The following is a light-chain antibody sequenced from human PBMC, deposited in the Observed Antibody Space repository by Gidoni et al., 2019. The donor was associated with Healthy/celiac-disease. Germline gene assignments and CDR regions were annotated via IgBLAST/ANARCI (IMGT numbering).Light chain of an antibody. J-gene: IGKJ1*01. Sequence: EIVMTQSPATLSVSPGERATLSCRASQSVSSNLAWYQQQPGQAPRLLIYGASTRATGIPARFSGSGSGTEFTLPISSLQSEDFAVYYCQQYNNWPPRRTFGQGTKVEIK. CDR3: QQYNNWPPRRT. CDR1: QSVSSN. CDR2: GAS. V-gene: IGKV3-15*01.